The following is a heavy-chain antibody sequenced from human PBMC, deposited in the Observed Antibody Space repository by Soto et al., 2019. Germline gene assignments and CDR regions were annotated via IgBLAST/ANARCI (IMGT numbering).Heavy chain of an antibody. J-gene: IGHJ6*02. CDR3: AKDIHDYYLLGGMDV. Sequence: GGSLRLSCAASGFTFSSYEMNWVRQAPGKGLEWVSYISSSGSTIYYADSVKGRFTISRDNAKNSLYLQMNSLRAEDTAVYYCAKDIHDYYLLGGMDVWGQGTTVT. V-gene: IGHV3-48*03. CDR1: GFTFSSYE. D-gene: IGHD3-22*01. CDR2: ISSSGSTI.